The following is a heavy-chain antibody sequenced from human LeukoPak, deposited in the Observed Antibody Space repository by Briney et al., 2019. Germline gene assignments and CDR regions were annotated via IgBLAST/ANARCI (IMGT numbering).Heavy chain of an antibody. Sequence: GXXXSXYWXWIXQPAGKGLEWIGRIYTSGSTNYNPSLKSRVTMSVDTSKNQFSLKLSSVTAADTAVYYCARAPPRSSGLIDYWGQGTLVTVSS. CDR3: ARAPPRSSGLIDY. CDR1: GXXXSXY. D-gene: IGHD6-19*01. CDR2: IYTSGST. V-gene: IGHV4-4*07. J-gene: IGHJ4*02.